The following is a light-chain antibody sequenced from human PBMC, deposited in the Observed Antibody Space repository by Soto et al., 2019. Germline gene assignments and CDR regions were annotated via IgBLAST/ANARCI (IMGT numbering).Light chain of an antibody. CDR1: SSDVGGYNY. J-gene: IGLJ2*01. CDR2: AVS. CDR3: RSYRSSSTYVV. V-gene: IGLV2-14*01. Sequence: QSALTQPASVSGSPGQSITISCTGTSSDVGGYNYVSWYQQHPGKAPKLMIYAVSNRPSGVSNRFSGSKSGNTASLTISGLQAEDEADYDCRSYRSSSTYVVFGGGTKLTVL.